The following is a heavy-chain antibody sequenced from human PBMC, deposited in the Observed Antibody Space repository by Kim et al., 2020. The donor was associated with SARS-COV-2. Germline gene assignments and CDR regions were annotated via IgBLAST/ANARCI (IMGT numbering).Heavy chain of an antibody. Sequence: SETLSLTCTVSGGSISSGDYYWSWIRQPPGKGLEWIGYIYYSGSTYYNPSLKSRVTISVDTSKNQFSLKLSSVTAADTAVYYCASSAYYDFWSGPRGGAFDIWGQGTMVTVSS. D-gene: IGHD3-3*01. CDR2: IYYSGST. CDR1: GGSISSGDYY. V-gene: IGHV4-30-4*01. J-gene: IGHJ3*02. CDR3: ASSAYYDFWSGPRGGAFDI.